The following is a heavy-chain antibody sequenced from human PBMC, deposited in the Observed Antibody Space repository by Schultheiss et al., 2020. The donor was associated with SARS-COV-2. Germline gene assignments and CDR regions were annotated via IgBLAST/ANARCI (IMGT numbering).Heavy chain of an antibody. J-gene: IGHJ3*02. CDR1: GFTFSNAW. Sequence: GESLKISCAASGFTFSNAWMSWVRQAPGKGLEWVGRIKSKTDGGTTDYAAPVKGRFTISRDDSKNTLYLQMNSLKTEDTAVYYCTTGEEHDAFDIWGQGTMVTVSS. CDR2: IKSKTDGGTT. CDR3: TTGEEHDAFDI. D-gene: IGHD1-26*01. V-gene: IGHV3-15*01.